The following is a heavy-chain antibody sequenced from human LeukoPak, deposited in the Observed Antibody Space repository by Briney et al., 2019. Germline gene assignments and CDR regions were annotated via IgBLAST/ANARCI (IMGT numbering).Heavy chain of an antibody. CDR3: ARTGYSSGWYYFDY. V-gene: IGHV2-70*11. Sequence: SGPALVKPTQTLTLTCTFSGFSLSTSGMCVSWIRQPPGKALEWLARIDWDDDKYCSTSLKTRLTISKDTSKNQVVLTMTNMDPVDTATYYCARTGYSSGWYYFDYWGQGTLVTVSS. CDR2: IDWDDDK. CDR1: GFSLSTSGMC. J-gene: IGHJ4*02. D-gene: IGHD6-19*01.